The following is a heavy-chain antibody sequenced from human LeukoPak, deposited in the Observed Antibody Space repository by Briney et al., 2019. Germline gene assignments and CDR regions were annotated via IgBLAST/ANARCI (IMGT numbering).Heavy chain of an antibody. Sequence: PGGSLRLSCAVSGFPFSFYGMNWVRQAPGKGLEWVSNIASSGATKYYSDSVRGRFSISRDNAKSSLYLQMNSLRVEDTAVYYCALLAVASDFDYWGQGALVTVSS. J-gene: IGHJ4*02. D-gene: IGHD6-19*01. CDR1: GFPFSFYG. CDR3: ALLAVASDFDY. V-gene: IGHV3-48*03. CDR2: IASSGATK.